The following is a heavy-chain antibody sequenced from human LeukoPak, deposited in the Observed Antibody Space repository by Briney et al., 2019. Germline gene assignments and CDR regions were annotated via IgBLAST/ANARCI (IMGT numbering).Heavy chain of an antibody. Sequence: ASVKVSCKASGYTFTRYDINWVRQATGQGLEWMGWMNTKSGNTGHAQKFQGRVTITRDTSISTVYMELSSLRSDDTAVYYCARDQGSSSWYRYYYYGMDVWGQGTTVTVSS. D-gene: IGHD6-13*01. J-gene: IGHJ6*02. CDR3: ARDQGSSSWYRYYYYGMDV. CDR2: MNTKSGNT. CDR1: GYTFTRYD. V-gene: IGHV1-8*03.